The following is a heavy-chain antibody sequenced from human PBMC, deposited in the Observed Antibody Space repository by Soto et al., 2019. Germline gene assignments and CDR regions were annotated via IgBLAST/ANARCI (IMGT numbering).Heavy chain of an antibody. CDR2: IGFDGTNI. V-gene: IGHV3-33*01. CDR3: VRTACVINNCSYRGVR. J-gene: IGHJ4*02. CDR1: GFDFKTYG. D-gene: IGHD1-20*01. Sequence: PGGSMRLSCVASGFDFKTYGMHWVRQAPGKGLEWVAVIGFDGTNIHYSDSVRGRFSISRDNSENTVSLQMNSLRVEDTALYYCVRTACVINNCSYRGVRWGQGTLVTVLL.